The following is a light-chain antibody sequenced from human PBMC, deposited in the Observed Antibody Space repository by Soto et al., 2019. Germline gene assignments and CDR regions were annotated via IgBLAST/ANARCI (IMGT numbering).Light chain of an antibody. Sequence: QSVLTQPASVSGSPGQSITISCTGTSSDIGHYDYVSWYQQHPGKAPKLMIYHVTYRPSVVSNRYSGSKSGNSASLTISGLHADDEADYYCCSLTTSHTYVFGSGTKLTVL. CDR2: HVT. CDR1: SSDIGHYDY. CDR3: CSLTTSHTYV. V-gene: IGLV2-14*03. J-gene: IGLJ1*01.